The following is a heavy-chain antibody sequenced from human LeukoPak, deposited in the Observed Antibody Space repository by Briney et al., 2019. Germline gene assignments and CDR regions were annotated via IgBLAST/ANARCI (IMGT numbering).Heavy chain of an antibody. J-gene: IGHJ4*02. CDR2: INPSGGST. V-gene: IGHV1-46*01. CDR3: ARGPTPTSGY. CDR1: GYTFTSYY. Sequence: ASAKVSCKASGYTFTSYYMHWVRQAPGQGLEWMGIINPSGGSTSYAQKFQGRVTMTRNTSISTAYMEPSSLRSEDTAVYYCARGPTPTSGYWGQGTLVTVSS.